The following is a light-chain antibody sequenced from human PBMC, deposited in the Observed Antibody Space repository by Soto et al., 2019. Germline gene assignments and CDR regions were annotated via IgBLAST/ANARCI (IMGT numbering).Light chain of an antibody. J-gene: IGKJ1*01. Sequence: EIVLTQSPGTLSLSPGEGATLSCRASQSVSSDSLAWYQQKPGQAPRLLIYGASNRAAGIPDRFSGSGSGTDFTLTISRLEPEDFAIYYCHQYGTFGQGTKVEIK. CDR1: QSVSSDS. CDR3: HQYGT. CDR2: GAS. V-gene: IGKV3-20*01.